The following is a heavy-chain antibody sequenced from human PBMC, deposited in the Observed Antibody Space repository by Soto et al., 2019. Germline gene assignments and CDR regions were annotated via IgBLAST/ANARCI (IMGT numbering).Heavy chain of an antibody. CDR1: GGSISSGAYY. Sequence: QVQLQESGPGLVKPSQTLSLTCTVSGGSISSGAYYWSWIRQHPGKGLEWIGYIYYSGSTYYNPSLKSRVTISVDTSKTQFSLKLSSVTAADTAVYYCARWWSGSRQGFDPWGQGTLVTVSS. V-gene: IGHV4-31*03. D-gene: IGHD3-3*01. CDR3: ARWWSGSRQGFDP. J-gene: IGHJ5*02. CDR2: IYYSGST.